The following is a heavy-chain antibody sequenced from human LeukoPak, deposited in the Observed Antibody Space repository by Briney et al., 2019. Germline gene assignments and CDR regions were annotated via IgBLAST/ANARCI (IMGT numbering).Heavy chain of an antibody. J-gene: IGHJ4*02. Sequence: GRSLRLSCAASGFTFSSYGMHWVRQAPGKGLEWVAVIWYDGSNKYYADSVKGRFTISRDNSKNTLYLQMNSLRAEDTAVYYCAKENGGNSFDYWGQGTLVTVSS. V-gene: IGHV3-33*06. CDR3: AKENGGNSFDY. CDR1: GFTFSSYG. CDR2: IWYDGSNK. D-gene: IGHD4-23*01.